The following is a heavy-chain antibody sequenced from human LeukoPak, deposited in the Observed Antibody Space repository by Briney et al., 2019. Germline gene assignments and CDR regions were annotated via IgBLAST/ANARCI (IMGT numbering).Heavy chain of an antibody. J-gene: IGHJ4*02. D-gene: IGHD3-22*01. CDR2: ISGSGGST. Sequence: GGSLRLSCAASGFTFSSYAMSWVRQAPGKGLEWVSAISGSGGSTYYADSVKGRFTISRDNSKNTLYLQMNSLRAEDTAVYYCAKDRLQLYYYDSSGYVWGQGTLVTVSS. CDR1: GFTFSSYA. V-gene: IGHV3-23*01. CDR3: AKDRLQLYYYDSSGYV.